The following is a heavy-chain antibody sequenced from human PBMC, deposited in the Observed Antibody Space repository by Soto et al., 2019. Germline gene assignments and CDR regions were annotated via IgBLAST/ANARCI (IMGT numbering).Heavy chain of an antibody. J-gene: IGHJ4*02. CDR2: IYSGGSA. CDR3: ASHGYSYGGGYFDY. CDR1: GFTVSRNY. V-gene: IGHV3-66*04. D-gene: IGHD5-18*01. Sequence: EVQLVESGGGLVQPGGSLRLSCAASGFTVSRNYMSWVRQAPGKGLEWVSVIYSGGSAYYADSVKGRFTISRDNSKNTLYLQMNSLRAEDTAVYYCASHGYSYGGGYFDYWGQGTLVTVSS.